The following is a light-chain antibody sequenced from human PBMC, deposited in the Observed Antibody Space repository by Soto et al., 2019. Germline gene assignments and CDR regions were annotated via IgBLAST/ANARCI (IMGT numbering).Light chain of an antibody. Sequence: DIQMTQSPSTLSASVGDRVTITCRASQSINNYLAWYQQKPGKAPNLLIHKASHLESGVPSRFSGSGSGTEFTLTISSLQPGDFATYYCQHYNSYPWTFGQGTKVDI. CDR2: KAS. J-gene: IGKJ1*01. CDR1: QSINNY. V-gene: IGKV1-5*03. CDR3: QHYNSYPWT.